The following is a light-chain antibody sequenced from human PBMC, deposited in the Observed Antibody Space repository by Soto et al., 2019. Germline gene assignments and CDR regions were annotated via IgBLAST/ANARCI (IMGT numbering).Light chain of an antibody. CDR3: SSYSSNNILSYV. CDR2: EVN. V-gene: IGLV2-14*03. J-gene: IGLJ1*01. Sequence: QSVLTQPASVSGAPGQSITISCTGTSNDVGGYKYVSWYQQRPGTAPKLIMFEVNNRPSGVSDRFSGSRSANTASLTISGRQDQEEADYYCSSYSSNNILSYVFGTGTKVTVL. CDR1: SNDVGGYKY.